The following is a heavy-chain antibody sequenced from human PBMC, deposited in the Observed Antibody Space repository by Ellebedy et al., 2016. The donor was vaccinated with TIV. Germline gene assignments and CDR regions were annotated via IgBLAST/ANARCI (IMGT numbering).Heavy chain of an antibody. CDR1: GLTFSSHS. CDR3: ARVRGTYAYGMDV. D-gene: IGHD3-16*01. CDR2: IVTTGNNV. J-gene: IGHJ6*02. Sequence: PGGSLRLSCAASGLTFSSHSMNWVRQAPGKGLEWVSCIVTTGNNVYYADSVKGRFTISRDNAMNSLYLEMNSLRDEDTAVYYCARVRGTYAYGMDVWGQGTTVTVSS. V-gene: IGHV3-48*02.